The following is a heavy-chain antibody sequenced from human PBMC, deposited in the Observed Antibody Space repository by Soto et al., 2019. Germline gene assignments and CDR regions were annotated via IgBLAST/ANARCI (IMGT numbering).Heavy chain of an antibody. CDR1: GFTFSHAW. J-gene: IGHJ4*02. CDR2: IKSHTGTT. Sequence: GGSLRLSCAASGFTFSHAWMTWVRQAPGMGLEWVGRIKSHTGTTDYAAPAKDRFTVSRDDSKNMFYLEMRSLKIEDTAVYYCATDVAGLGFGELDYWGQGVLVTVSS. V-gene: IGHV3-15*07. D-gene: IGHD3-10*01. CDR3: ATDVAGLGFGELDY.